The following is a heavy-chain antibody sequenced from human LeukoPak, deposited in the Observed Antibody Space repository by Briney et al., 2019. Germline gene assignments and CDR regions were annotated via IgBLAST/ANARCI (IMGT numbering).Heavy chain of an antibody. CDR1: GGTFSSYA. J-gene: IGHJ4*02. CDR3: ARGAGGNFGYFDY. D-gene: IGHD4-23*01. Sequence: ASVKVSCKASGGTFSSYAISWVRQAPGQGLEWMGGIIPIFGTANYAQKFQGRVTITTDESTSTAYMELSSLRSEDTAVYYCARGAGGNFGYFDYWGQGTLVTVSS. V-gene: IGHV1-69*05. CDR2: IIPIFGTA.